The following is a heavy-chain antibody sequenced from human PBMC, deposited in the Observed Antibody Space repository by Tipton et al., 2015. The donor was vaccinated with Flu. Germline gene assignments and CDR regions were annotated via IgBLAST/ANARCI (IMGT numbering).Heavy chain of an antibody. CDR3: AREAGGLDL. Sequence: SLRLSCEASGFTLTDHAIHWVRQAAGKGLEWVAMTSGDGTYKHYAGSVKGRVAISRDTSNNIMYLQLRGLRREDTAVYYCAREAGGLDLWGRGTLVIVSS. V-gene: IGHV3-30*09. CDR1: GFTLTDHA. J-gene: IGHJ2*01. D-gene: IGHD6-13*01. CDR2: TSGDGTYK.